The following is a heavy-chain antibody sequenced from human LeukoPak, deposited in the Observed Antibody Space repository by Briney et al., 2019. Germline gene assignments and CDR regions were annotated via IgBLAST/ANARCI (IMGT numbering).Heavy chain of an antibody. V-gene: IGHV3-30-3*02. Sequence: PGRSLRLSCAASGFTFSSYAMHWVRQAPGKGLEWVAVISYDGSNKYYADSVKGRFTISRDNSKNTLYLQMNSLRAEDTAVYYCAKLHYDFWNGESIIDYWGQGTLVTVSS. J-gene: IGHJ4*02. CDR3: AKLHYDFWNGESIIDY. CDR1: GFTFSSYA. CDR2: ISYDGSNK. D-gene: IGHD3-3*01.